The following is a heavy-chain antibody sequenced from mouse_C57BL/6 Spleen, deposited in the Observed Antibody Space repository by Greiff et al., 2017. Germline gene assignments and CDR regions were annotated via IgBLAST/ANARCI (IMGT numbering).Heavy chain of an antibody. J-gene: IGHJ3*01. CDR3: TLYYGSSPGFAY. V-gene: IGHV14-4*01. Sequence: VQLRQSGAELVRPGDSVKLSCTASGFNIKDDYMHWVKQRPEQGLEWIGWIDPENGDTEYASKLQGKATITADTSSNTAYLQLSSLTSEDTAVYYCTLYYGSSPGFAYWGQGTLVTVSA. CDR1: GFNIKDDY. CDR2: IDPENGDT. D-gene: IGHD1-1*01.